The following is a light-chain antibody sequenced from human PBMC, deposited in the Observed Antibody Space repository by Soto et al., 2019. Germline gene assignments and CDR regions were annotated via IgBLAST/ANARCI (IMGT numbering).Light chain of an antibody. CDR2: RNN. CDR1: SSNVGGNS. Sequence: QSVLTQPPTASGTPGQMVTISCSGGSSNVGGNSVYWYRHLPGTAPNLLIYRNNRRPSGVPDRFSGSKSGTSASLAISGLRSEDEAIYYCATWDDSLGGPVLGGGTKVTVL. CDR3: ATWDDSLGGPV. V-gene: IGLV1-47*01. J-gene: IGLJ2*01.